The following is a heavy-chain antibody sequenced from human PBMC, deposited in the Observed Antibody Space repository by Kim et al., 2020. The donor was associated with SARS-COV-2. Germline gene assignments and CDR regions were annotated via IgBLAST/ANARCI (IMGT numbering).Heavy chain of an antibody. Sequence: GGSLRLSCAASGFTFSSYAMSWVRQAPGKGLEWVSAISGSGGSTYYADSVKGRFTISRDNSKNTLYLQMNSLRAEDTAVYYCAPRGVRGVTGFDYWGQGTLVTVSS. J-gene: IGHJ4*02. V-gene: IGHV3-23*01. CDR3: APRGVRGVTGFDY. CDR1: GFTFSSYA. D-gene: IGHD3-10*01. CDR2: ISGSGGST.